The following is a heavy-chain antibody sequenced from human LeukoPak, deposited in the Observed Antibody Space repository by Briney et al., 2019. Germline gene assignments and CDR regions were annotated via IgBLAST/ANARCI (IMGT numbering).Heavy chain of an antibody. CDR3: ARGHDSSGYYPNWFDP. V-gene: IGHV1-2*02. D-gene: IGHD3-22*01. Sequence: ASVKVSCKASGYTFTGYILHWVRQAPGQGLEWMGWINPNSGGTNYAQKFQGRVTVTRDTSINTAYMELSSLTSDDTAVYYCARGHDSSGYYPNWFDPWGQGTLVAVSS. CDR1: GYTFTGYI. J-gene: IGHJ5*02. CDR2: INPNSGGT.